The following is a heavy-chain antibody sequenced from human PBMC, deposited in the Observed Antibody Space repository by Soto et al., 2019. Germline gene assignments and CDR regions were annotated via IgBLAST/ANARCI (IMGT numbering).Heavy chain of an antibody. D-gene: IGHD2-15*01. CDR3: AKDRGLGYGSGGSCYYYYGMDV. J-gene: IGHJ6*02. CDR1: GFTFDDYT. CDR2: ISWDGGST. V-gene: IGHV3-43*01. Sequence: EVQLVESGGVVVQPGGSLRLSCAASGFTFDDYTMHWVRQAPGKGLEWLSLISWDGGSTYYADSVKGRFTISRDNSKNSLYLQMNSLRTEDTALYYCAKDRGLGYGSGGSCYYYYGMDVWGQGTTVTVSS.